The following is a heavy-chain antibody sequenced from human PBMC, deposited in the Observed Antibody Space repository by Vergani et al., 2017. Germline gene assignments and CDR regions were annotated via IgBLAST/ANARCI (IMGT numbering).Heavy chain of an antibody. CDR3: ASSKDPGTFDY. V-gene: IGHV1-69*01. Sequence: QVQLVQSGAEVRKPGASVKVSCKASGYNFIGYYMHWVRQAPGQGLEWMGGIIPIFGTANYAQKFQGRVTITADESTSTAYMELSSLRAEDTAVYYCASSKDPGTFDYWGQGTLVTVSS. CDR1: GYNFIGYY. CDR2: IIPIFGTA. D-gene: IGHD2-2*01. J-gene: IGHJ4*02.